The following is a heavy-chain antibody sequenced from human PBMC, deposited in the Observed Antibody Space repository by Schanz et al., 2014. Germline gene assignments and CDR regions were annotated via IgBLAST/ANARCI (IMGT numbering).Heavy chain of an antibody. J-gene: IGHJ4*02. CDR1: GYTFTDYP. CDR3: ARDQSPYTNSSDVRYFDY. D-gene: IGHD6-6*01. CDR2: INAANGNT. V-gene: IGHV1-3*01. Sequence: QVQLVQSGAEVKKPGASVKVSCKTSGYTFTDYPINWVRQAPGRRLEWMGWINAANGNTRYSQKFQGRVTITRDTSASTAYMELSSLRSEDTAVYYCARDQSPYTNSSDVRYFDYWGQGSLVTVSS.